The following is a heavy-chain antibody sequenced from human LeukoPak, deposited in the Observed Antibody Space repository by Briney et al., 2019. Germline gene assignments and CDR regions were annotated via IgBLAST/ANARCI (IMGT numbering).Heavy chain of an antibody. V-gene: IGHV3-7*03. J-gene: IGHJ3*02. CDR2: IRQDGSEK. CDR3: AIQNWGFAFDI. Sequence: GGSLRLSCAASGFTFSAYWMTWVRQAPGKGLEWVANIRQDGSEKFYADSVRGRFTISRDNAKNSIYLQMNSLRAEDTAVYYCAIQNWGFAFDIWGQGTMVTVSS. CDR1: GFTFSAYW. D-gene: IGHD7-27*01.